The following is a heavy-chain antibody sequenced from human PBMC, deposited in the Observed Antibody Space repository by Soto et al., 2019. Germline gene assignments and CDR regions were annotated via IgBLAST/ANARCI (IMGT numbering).Heavy chain of an antibody. CDR3: ARDDFWSGYPMGGSGYYFSYMHV. CDR2: IYYSGST. Sequence: ASETLSLTCTVSGGSISSYYWSWIRQPPGKGLEWIGYIYYSGSTNYNPSLKSRVTISVDTSKNQFSLKLSSVTAADTAVYYCARDDFWSGYPMGGSGYYFSYMHVWGQGTTLNAFS. CDR1: GGSISSYY. J-gene: IGHJ6*02. D-gene: IGHD3-3*01. V-gene: IGHV4-59*01.